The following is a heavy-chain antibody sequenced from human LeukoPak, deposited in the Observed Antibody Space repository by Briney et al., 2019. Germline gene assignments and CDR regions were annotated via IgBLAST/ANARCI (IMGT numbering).Heavy chain of an antibody. CDR2: IRSKAYGGTT. CDR3: TRDDHSSSWYWVTPYYYFGMEV. J-gene: IGHJ6*02. CDR1: GFTFGDYA. V-gene: IGHV3-49*03. D-gene: IGHD6-13*01. Sequence: PGGSLRLSCTASGFTFGDYAMSWFRQAPGKGLEWVGFIRSKAYGGTTEYAASVKGRFTISRDDSKSIAYLQMNSLKTEDTAVYYCTRDDHSSSWYWVTPYYYFGMEVWGQGTTVTVS.